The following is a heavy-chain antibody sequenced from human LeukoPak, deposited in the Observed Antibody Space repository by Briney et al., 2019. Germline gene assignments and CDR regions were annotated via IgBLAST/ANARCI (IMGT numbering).Heavy chain of an antibody. CDR2: INHSGST. V-gene: IGHV4-34*01. D-gene: IGHD2-2*01. CDR1: GGSFSGYY. CDR3: VRHNEVPAALDY. Sequence: SETLSLTCAVYGGSFSGYYWSWIRQPPGKGLEWIGEINHSGSTNYNPSLKSRVTISVDTSKNQFSLKLSSVTAADTAVYYCVRHNEVPAALDYWGQGTLVTVSS. J-gene: IGHJ4*02.